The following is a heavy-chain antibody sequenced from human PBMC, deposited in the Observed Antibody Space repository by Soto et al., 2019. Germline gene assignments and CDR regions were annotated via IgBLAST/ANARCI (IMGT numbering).Heavy chain of an antibody. J-gene: IGHJ4*02. CDR2: IYHSGST. V-gene: IGHV4-30-2*01. Sequence: PSETLSLTCAVSGGSISSGGYSWSWIRQPPGKGLEWIGYIYHSGSTYYNPSLKSRVTISVDRSKNQFFLKLSSVTAADTAVYYCARDPGRWGQGTLVTVSS. CDR1: GGSISSGGYS. CDR3: ARDPGR.